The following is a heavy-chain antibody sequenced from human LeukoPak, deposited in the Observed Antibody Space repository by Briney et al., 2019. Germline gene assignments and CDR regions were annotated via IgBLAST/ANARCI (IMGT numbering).Heavy chain of an antibody. J-gene: IGHJ4*02. Sequence: GRSLRLSCAASGSTFSSYGMHWVRQAPGKGLEWVAVISYNGSNKYYADSVKGRFTISRDNSKNTLYLQMNSLRAEDTAVYYCAKAASYFDWLFGYWGQGTLVTVSS. CDR2: ISYNGSNK. CDR3: AKAASYFDWLFGY. V-gene: IGHV3-30*18. D-gene: IGHD3-9*01. CDR1: GSTFSSYG.